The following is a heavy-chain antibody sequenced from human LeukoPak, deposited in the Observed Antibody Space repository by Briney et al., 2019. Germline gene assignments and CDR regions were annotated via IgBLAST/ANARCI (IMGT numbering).Heavy chain of an antibody. CDR3: LSVAFDY. V-gene: IGHV3-9*01. Sequence: PGGSLRLSCAASGFTFDDYAMHWVRQAPGKGLEWVSGISWNSGNIGYAASVKGRFTISRDNAKNSLYLQMNSLRAEDTAFYYCLSVAFDYWGQGTLVTVSS. CDR2: ISWNSGNI. CDR1: GFTFDDYA. J-gene: IGHJ4*02. D-gene: IGHD2-15*01.